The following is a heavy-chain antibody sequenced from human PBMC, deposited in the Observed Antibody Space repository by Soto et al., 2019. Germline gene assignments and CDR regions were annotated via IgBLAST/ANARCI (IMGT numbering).Heavy chain of an antibody. CDR1: GFTFSDFY. D-gene: IGHD6-19*01. CDR3: ARDGTAVTGNFDY. Sequence: GASLRLSCAASGFTFSDFYMSWIRQAPGKGLEWISYISRSSSYTNYADSVKGRFTIARDNAKNSLYLQMNSLRADDTAMYYCARDGTAVTGNFDYWGLGTLVTVSS. J-gene: IGHJ4*02. CDR2: ISRSSSYT. V-gene: IGHV3-11*06.